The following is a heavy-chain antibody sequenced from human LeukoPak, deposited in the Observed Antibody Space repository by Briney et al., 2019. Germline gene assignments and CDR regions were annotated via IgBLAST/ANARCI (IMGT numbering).Heavy chain of an antibody. J-gene: IGHJ4*02. Sequence: SVKVSCKASGGTFSSYAISWVRQAPGQGLEWMGGIIPIFGTANYAQKFQGRVTITADESTSTAYMELSSLRSEDTAVYYCARPSNYDSSGPSAYWGQGTPVTVSS. D-gene: IGHD3-22*01. CDR1: GGTFSSYA. CDR3: ARPSNYDSSGPSAY. CDR2: IIPIFGTA. V-gene: IGHV1-69*13.